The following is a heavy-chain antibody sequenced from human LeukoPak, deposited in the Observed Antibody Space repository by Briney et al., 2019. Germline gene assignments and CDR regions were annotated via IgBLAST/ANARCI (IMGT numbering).Heavy chain of an antibody. CDR1: GFTFSSYA. Sequence: GGSLRLSCAASGFTFSSYAMSWVRQAPGKGPEWVSAISGSGGTTYYADSVKGRFTISRDNSRNTEYLQMNSLRAEDTAVYYCAKRTLTPSESHSPLDYWGQGTLVTVSS. J-gene: IGHJ4*02. CDR2: ISGSGGTT. D-gene: IGHD1-26*01. V-gene: IGHV3-23*01. CDR3: AKRTLTPSESHSPLDY.